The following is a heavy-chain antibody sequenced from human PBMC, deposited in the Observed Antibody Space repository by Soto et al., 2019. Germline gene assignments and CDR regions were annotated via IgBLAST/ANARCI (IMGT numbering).Heavy chain of an antibody. CDR3: AKDTSEQLWLSGYYYYGMDV. CDR1: GFTFSSYA. CDR2: ISGSGGST. Sequence: GGSLRLSCAASGFTFSSYAMSWVRQAPGKGLEWVSAISGSGGSTYYADSVKGRFTISRDNSKNTLYLQMNSLRAEDTAVYYCAKDTSEQLWLSGYYYYGMDVWGQGTTVTVSS. D-gene: IGHD5-18*01. V-gene: IGHV3-23*01. J-gene: IGHJ6*02.